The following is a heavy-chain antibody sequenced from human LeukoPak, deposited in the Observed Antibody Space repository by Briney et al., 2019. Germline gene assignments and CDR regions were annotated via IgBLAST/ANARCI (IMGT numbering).Heavy chain of an antibody. D-gene: IGHD2-2*01. V-gene: IGHV1-69*05. Sequence: SVKASCKASGGTFSSYAISWVRQAPGPGLEWMGGIIPIFGTANYAQKFQGRVTITTDESTSTAYMELSSLRSEDTAVYYCAREVVVPAAPGWLDPWGQGTLVTVSS. CDR2: IIPIFGTA. CDR3: AREVVVPAAPGWLDP. CDR1: GGTFSSYA. J-gene: IGHJ5*02.